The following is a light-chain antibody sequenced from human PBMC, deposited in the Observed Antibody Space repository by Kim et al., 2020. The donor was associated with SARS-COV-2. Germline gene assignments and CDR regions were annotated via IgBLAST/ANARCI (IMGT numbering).Light chain of an antibody. Sequence: RVTISVSGDSSKSGSNYVYWYQQVPGTAPKLLIYRNNQRPSGVPDRFSGSKSRTSAARFISVLRSADEADYYCATWDESLSGCVVFGGGTQLTVL. CDR3: ATWDESLSGCVV. J-gene: IGLJ2*01. CDR1: SSKSGSNY. CDR2: RNN. V-gene: IGLV1-47*01.